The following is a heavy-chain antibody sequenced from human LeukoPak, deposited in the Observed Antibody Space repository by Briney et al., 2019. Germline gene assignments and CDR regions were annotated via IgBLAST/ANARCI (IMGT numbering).Heavy chain of an antibody. V-gene: IGHV3-11*04. D-gene: IGHD1-1*01. CDR1: GFSFSDSY. CDR2: ISSSDDCK. Sequence: GGSLRPSCAASGFSFSDSYMSWIRQAPGKWLEWVSYISSSDDCKYYADSVKGRFTISRDNATDSLYWHLNSLGAEDTAVYYSARGGYRFVRWGEATLATVPS. J-gene: IGHJ5*02. CDR3: ARGGYRFVR.